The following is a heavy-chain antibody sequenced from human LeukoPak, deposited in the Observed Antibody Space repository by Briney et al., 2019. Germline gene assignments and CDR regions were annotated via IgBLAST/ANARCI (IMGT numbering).Heavy chain of an antibody. Sequence: ASVKVSCKASGYTVTSYDINWVRQATGQGLEWMGWMNPNSGNTGYAQKFQGRVTMTRNTSISTAYMELSSLRSEDTAVYYCAREGYDFWSGYFSGLYYYYYGMDVWGQGTTVTVSS. J-gene: IGHJ6*02. CDR2: MNPNSGNT. D-gene: IGHD3-3*01. CDR1: GYTVTSYD. V-gene: IGHV1-8*01. CDR3: AREGYDFWSGYFSGLYYYYYGMDV.